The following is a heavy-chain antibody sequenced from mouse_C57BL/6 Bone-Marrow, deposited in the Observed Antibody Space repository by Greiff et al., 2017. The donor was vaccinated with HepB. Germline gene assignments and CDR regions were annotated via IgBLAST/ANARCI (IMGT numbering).Heavy chain of an antibody. CDR3: ARSLKLLRTSYVDY. J-gene: IGHJ2*01. CDR2: INPSNGGT. V-gene: IGHV1-53*01. Sequence: QVQLKQSGTELVKPGASVKLSCKASGYTFTSYWMHWVKQRPGQGLEWIGNINPSNGGTNYNEKFKSKATLTVDKSSSTAYMQLSSLTSEDSAVYYCARSLKLLRTSYVDYWGQGTTLTVSS. CDR1: GYTFTSYW. D-gene: IGHD1-1*01.